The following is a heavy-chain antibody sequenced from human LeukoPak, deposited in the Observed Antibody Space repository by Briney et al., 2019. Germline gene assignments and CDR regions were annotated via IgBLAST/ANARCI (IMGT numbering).Heavy chain of an antibody. J-gene: IGHJ4*02. Sequence: GGSLRLSCAASGFTFSSYTMNWVRQAPGKGLEWVSSISSSSTYINYADSVKGRFNISRDNAKNSLYLQMNSLRAEDTAVYYCARDRSPGNFDYWGQGTLVTVSS. CDR2: ISSSSTYI. D-gene: IGHD3-10*01. CDR1: GFTFSSYT. V-gene: IGHV3-21*01. CDR3: ARDRSPGNFDY.